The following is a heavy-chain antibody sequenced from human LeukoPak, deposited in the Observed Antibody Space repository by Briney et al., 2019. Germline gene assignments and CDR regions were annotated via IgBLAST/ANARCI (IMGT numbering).Heavy chain of an antibody. V-gene: IGHV3-23*01. CDR1: GFTLSGYA. Sequence: GGSLRLSCAASGFTLSGYAMSWVRQAPGKGLEWVSAISGSGGSTYYADSVKGRFTISRDNSKNTLYLQMNSLRAEDTAVYYCAKDKGKGQQLVPYDYWGQGTLVTVSS. CDR3: AKDKGKGQQLVPYDY. D-gene: IGHD6-13*01. J-gene: IGHJ4*02. CDR2: ISGSGGST.